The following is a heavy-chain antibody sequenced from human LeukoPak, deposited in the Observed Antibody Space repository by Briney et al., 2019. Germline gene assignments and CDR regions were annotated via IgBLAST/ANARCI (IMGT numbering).Heavy chain of an antibody. CDR1: GGSISSSSYY. D-gene: IGHD2-2*01. CDR2: IYYSGST. J-gene: IGHJ5*02. CDR3: ATLVVPAAMSWFDP. Sequence: SETLSLTCTVSGGSISSSSYYWSWIRQHPGKGLEWIGYIYYSGSTYYNPSLKSRVTISVDTSKNQFSLKLSSVTAADTAVYYCATLVVPAAMSWFDPWGQGTLVTVSS. V-gene: IGHV4-31*03.